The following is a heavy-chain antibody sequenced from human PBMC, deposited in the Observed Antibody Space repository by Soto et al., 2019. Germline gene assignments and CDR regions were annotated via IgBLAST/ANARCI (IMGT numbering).Heavy chain of an antibody. V-gene: IGHV4-59*08. CDR2: DYSDSA. Sequence: QVQLQESGPGVVRPSETLSLTCTVSGASVSSHHWTWIRQPPGKGLEWIGDYSDSASYSPSLKSRVTLSADTSKNLFSLKLTSVTAADTAVYYCATYSRGEGGRGYWGQGIQVTVSS. J-gene: IGHJ4*02. CDR3: ATYSRGEGGRGY. CDR1: GASVSSHH. D-gene: IGHD6-19*01.